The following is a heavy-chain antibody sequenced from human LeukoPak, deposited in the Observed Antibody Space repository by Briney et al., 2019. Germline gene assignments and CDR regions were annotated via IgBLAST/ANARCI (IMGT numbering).Heavy chain of an antibody. J-gene: IGHJ4*02. D-gene: IGHD3-22*01. V-gene: IGHV4-39*01. CDR1: GGSISSSSYY. CDR3: ASGSYDSSGFDY. Sequence: SETLSLTCTVSGGSISSSSYYWGWLRQPPGKGLEGIGSIYYSGSTYYNPSLKSRVTISVDTSKNQFSLKLSSVTAADTAVYYCASGSYDSSGFDYWGQGTLVTVSS. CDR2: IYYSGST.